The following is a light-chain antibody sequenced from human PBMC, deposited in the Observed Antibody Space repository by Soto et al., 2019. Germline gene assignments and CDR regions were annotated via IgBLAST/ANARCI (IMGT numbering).Light chain of an antibody. CDR3: SSYTRSRILYVV. V-gene: IGLV2-14*01. CDR1: SSDVGGYNY. CDR2: DVS. Sequence: QSVLTQPASVSGSPGQSITISCTGTSSDVGGYNYVSWYQQHPGKAPKLMIYDVSNRPSGVSNRFSGSKSGNTASLTISGLQAEDEADYYCSSYTRSRILYVVFGGGTKLTVL. J-gene: IGLJ2*01.